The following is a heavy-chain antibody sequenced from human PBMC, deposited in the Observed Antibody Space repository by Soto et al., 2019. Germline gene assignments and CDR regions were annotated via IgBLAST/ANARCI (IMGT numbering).Heavy chain of an antibody. D-gene: IGHD2-21*02. J-gene: IGHJ4*02. CDR1: GYTFTNYD. CDR2: VSPDHGNA. V-gene: IGHV1-8*01. CDR3: EVTGSRY. Sequence: QVQVVQSKAEVKKPGASVKVSCKTSGYTFTNYDINWVRRAPGQGLEWMGWVSPDHGNAGYAPQYQVTTTSARDTATSTVNTARNNLRSDDTAVDFVEVTGSRYWGRRTMVTVS.